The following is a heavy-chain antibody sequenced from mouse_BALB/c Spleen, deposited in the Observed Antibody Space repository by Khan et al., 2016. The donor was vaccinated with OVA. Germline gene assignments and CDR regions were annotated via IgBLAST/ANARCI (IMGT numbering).Heavy chain of an antibody. CDR1: GYSITSDYA. Sequence: EVQLQESGPGLVKPSQSLSLTCTVTGYSITSDYAWNWIRQFPGNKLEWMGYISYSGNTKYNPSLKSRISITRDTSKKQFVLKLNSLTTEDTATXYCARIYGGDFDYWGQGTTLTVSS. CDR2: ISYSGNT. V-gene: IGHV3-2*02. D-gene: IGHD1-1*01. J-gene: IGHJ2*01. CDR3: ARIYGGDFDY.